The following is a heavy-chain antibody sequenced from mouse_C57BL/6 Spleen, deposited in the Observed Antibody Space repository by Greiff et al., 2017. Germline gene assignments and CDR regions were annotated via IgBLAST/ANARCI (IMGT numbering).Heavy chain of an antibody. Sequence: QVQLQQSGAELVKPGASVKMSCKASGYTFTSYWITWVKQRPGQGLEWIGDIYPGSGSTNYNEKFKSKATLTVDTSSSTAYMQLSSLTSEDSAVYYCARTEVPYYAMDYWGQGTSVTVSS. V-gene: IGHV1-55*01. CDR3: ARTEVPYYAMDY. CDR2: IYPGSGST. J-gene: IGHJ4*01. CDR1: GYTFTSYW.